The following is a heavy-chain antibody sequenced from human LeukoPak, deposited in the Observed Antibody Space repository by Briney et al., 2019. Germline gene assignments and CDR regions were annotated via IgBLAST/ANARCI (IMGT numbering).Heavy chain of an antibody. CDR2: IKHDGSEK. D-gene: IGHD3-16*01. CDR1: GFTFPSHW. CDR3: ARDGVADFWVSYGTYNYYYYMDV. V-gene: IGHV3-7*01. J-gene: IGHJ6*03. Sequence: GGSLRLSCVASGFTFPSHWMSWVRQAPGKGLEWVANIKHDGSEKDYVDSVKGRFTISRDNAQSSLNLQMNSLRAEDTAVYYCARDGVADFWVSYGTYNYYYYMDVWGKGTTVTVSS.